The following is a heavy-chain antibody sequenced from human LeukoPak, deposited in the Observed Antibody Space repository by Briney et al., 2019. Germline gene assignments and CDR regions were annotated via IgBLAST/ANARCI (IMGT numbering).Heavy chain of an antibody. Sequence: ASVKVSCKASGYSFTNYYIHWVRQAPGQGLERMGLINPSGGSTTYPQKFQGKITMTRDMSTSTVYMELSSLRSEDTAVYYCAREGVYDSNGYYYDHWGQGTPVTVSS. D-gene: IGHD3-22*01. CDR3: AREGVYDSNGYYYDH. V-gene: IGHV1-46*01. CDR2: INPSGGST. CDR1: GYSFTNYY. J-gene: IGHJ4*02.